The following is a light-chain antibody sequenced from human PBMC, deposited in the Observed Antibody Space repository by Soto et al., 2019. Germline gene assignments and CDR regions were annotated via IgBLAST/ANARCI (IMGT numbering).Light chain of an antibody. J-gene: IGKJ1*01. CDR3: QQYGSSPRTT. CDR2: GAS. Sequence: DIVLTQSPGTLSLSPGERATVSCRASQSVSSNYLAWYQQKPGQAPRLLIYGASSRATGIPDRFSGSGSGTDFSLTISGLEPEDFAVYYYQQYGSSPRTTFGQGTKVEIK. V-gene: IGKV3-20*01. CDR1: QSVSSNY.